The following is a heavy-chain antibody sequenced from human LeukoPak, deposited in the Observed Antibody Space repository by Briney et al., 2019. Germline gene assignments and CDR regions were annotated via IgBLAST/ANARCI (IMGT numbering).Heavy chain of an antibody. Sequence: ASVKVSCKASGYTFTGYYMHWVRQAPGQGLEWMGWINPNSGGTNYAQKFQGRVTMTRDTSISTAYMELSRLRSDDTAVYYCARLVAGTGDFYYYMDVWGKGTTVTISS. CDR1: GYTFTGYY. J-gene: IGHJ6*03. CDR3: ARLVAGTGDFYYYMDV. CDR2: INPNSGGT. D-gene: IGHD6-19*01. V-gene: IGHV1-2*02.